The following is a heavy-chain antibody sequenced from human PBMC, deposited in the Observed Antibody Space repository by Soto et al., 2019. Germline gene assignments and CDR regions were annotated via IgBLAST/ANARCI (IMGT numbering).Heavy chain of an antibody. V-gene: IGHV3-23*01. CDR2: ISGSGGST. CDR1: GFTLSSYA. J-gene: IGHJ3*02. Sequence: GGSLRLSCAASGFTLSSYAMSWVRQAPGKGLEWVSGISGSGGSTCYADSVKGRFTISRDNSKNTLYLQMNSLRAEDTAVYYCAKDRVTVVGYDAFDIWGQGTMVTVSS. D-gene: IGHD6-19*01. CDR3: AKDRVTVVGYDAFDI.